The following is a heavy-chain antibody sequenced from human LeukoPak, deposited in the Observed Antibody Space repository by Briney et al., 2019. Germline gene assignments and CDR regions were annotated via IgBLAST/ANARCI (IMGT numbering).Heavy chain of an antibody. CDR2: ISSSGSTI. D-gene: IGHD5-12*01. J-gene: IGHJ4*02. CDR1: GFTFSSYE. CDR3: ARDTRQRGYSGYDSGYFDY. V-gene: IGHV3-48*03. Sequence: PGGSLRLSCAASGFTFSSYEMNWARQAPGKGLEWVSYISSSGSTIYYADSVKGRFTISRDNAKNSLYLQMNSLRAEDTAVYYCARDTRQRGYSGYDSGYFDYWGQGTLVTVSS.